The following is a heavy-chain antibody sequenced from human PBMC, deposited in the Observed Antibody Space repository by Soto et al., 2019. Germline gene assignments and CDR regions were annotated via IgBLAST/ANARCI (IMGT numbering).Heavy chain of an antibody. CDR3: AKSPTVISSSSDC. V-gene: IGHV3-23*01. Sequence: QTPGRGLEWVSAISGSGGTTYYADSVKGRFTISRDNSKSTLSLQMNSLRTEAAAIYYCAKSPTVISSSSDCWGQGSLVTVSS. J-gene: IGHJ4*02. CDR2: ISGSGGTT. D-gene: IGHD3-22*01.